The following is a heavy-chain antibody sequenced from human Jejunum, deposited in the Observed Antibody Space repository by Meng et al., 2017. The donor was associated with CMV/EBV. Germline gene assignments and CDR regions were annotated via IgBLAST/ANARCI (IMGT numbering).Heavy chain of an antibody. D-gene: IGHD3-3*01. CDR3: ARVFGVAYFDS. V-gene: IGHV1-18*01. CDR2: ISPYNDNA. J-gene: IGHJ4*02. CDR1: GYTFSNYG. Sequence: KAPGYTFSNYGFTWVRRAPRQGLEWMGYISPYNDNANYAQKFQGRVTMTRDTSTNTAYMELRSLRADDTAVYYCARVFGVAYFDSWGQGTLVTVSS.